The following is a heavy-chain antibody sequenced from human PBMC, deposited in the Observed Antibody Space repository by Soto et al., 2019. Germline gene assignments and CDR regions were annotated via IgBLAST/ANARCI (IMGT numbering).Heavy chain of an antibody. CDR2: IYWDDNK. Sequence: SGPTLVNPTQTLTLTCTFSGFSLSTSGVGVGWIRQPPGKALEWLAVIYWDDNKHYSPSLKSRLTITKDTSKNQVVLTMTNMDPVDTATYYCAHKGYGDYPLDYWGQGTLVTSPQ. CDR3: AHKGYGDYPLDY. CDR1: GFSLSTSGVG. V-gene: IGHV2-5*02. D-gene: IGHD4-17*01. J-gene: IGHJ4*02.